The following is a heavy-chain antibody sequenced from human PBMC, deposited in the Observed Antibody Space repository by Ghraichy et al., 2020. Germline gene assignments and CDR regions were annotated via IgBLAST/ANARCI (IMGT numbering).Heavy chain of an antibody. D-gene: IGHD6-13*01. CDR1: GYTFTAYY. CDR3: VRDTAPSGSWWFDT. CDR2: INPESGAT. V-gene: IGHV1-2*02. J-gene: IGHJ5*02. Sequence: ASVKVPCTASGYTFTAYYIHWLRQAPGQGQGPEWMGWINPESGATNPAQKFQGRITMTRDTSFNTVYLELSSLTSDDAAVYFCVRDTAPSGSWWFDTWGQGTLVIVSS.